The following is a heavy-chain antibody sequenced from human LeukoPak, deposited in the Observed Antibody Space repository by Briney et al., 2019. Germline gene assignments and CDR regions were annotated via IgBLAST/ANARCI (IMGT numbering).Heavy chain of an antibody. J-gene: IGHJ4*02. D-gene: IGHD3-3*01. V-gene: IGHV3-15*01. CDR2: IKSKTDGGTT. CDR1: GFTFSNAW. Sequence: KPGGSLRLSCAASGFTFSNAWMSWVRQAPGKGLEWVGRIKSKTDGGTTDYAAPVKGRFTISRDDSKNTLYLQMNSLKTEYTAVYYCTTSPYYDFWSGYGYFDYWGQGTLVTVSS. CDR3: TTSPYYDFWSGYGYFDY.